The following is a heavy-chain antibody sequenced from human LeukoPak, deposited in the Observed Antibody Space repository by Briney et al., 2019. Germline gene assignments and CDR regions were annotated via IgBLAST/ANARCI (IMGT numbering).Heavy chain of an antibody. J-gene: IGHJ5*02. CDR3: ASTRDGSGSYLVWWFDP. D-gene: IGHD1-26*01. Sequence: GGSLRLSCAASGFTFSSHHMHWVRQAPGKGLEWVSYISSSGSTTYYADAVKGRFTISRDNGKNSLYLQMNSLRVDDTAVYYCASTRDGSGSYLVWWFDPWGQGTLVTVSS. V-gene: IGHV3-48*04. CDR1: GFTFSSHH. CDR2: ISSSGSTT.